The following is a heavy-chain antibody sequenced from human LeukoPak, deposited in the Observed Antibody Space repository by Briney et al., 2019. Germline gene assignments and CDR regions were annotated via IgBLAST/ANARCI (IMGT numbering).Heavy chain of an antibody. V-gene: IGHV4-4*09. CDR1: GDSMSTYY. CDR2: IYTSGST. D-gene: IGHD1-26*01. Sequence: SETLSLTCTVSGDSMSTYYWSWIRQSPGQGLEWIGHIYTSGSTNYNPSLKSRVTISVDTSNNQFSLRLRSVTATDTAVYYCARRPYSGAYFRNNWFDPWGQGTLVTVSS. J-gene: IGHJ5*02. CDR3: ARRPYSGAYFRNNWFDP.